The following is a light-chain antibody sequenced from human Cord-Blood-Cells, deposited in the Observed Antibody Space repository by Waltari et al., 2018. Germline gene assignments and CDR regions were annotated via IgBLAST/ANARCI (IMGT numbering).Light chain of an antibody. CDR3: CSYAGSSTYV. CDR1: SSDVGSYNL. Sequence: QSALTRPASVSGSPGQSITISCTGTSSDVGSYNLVSWYQQHPGKAPKLMIYEGSKRPSGVSNRFSGSKSGNMASLTISGLQAEDEADYYCCSYAGSSTYVFGTGTKVTVL. J-gene: IGLJ1*01. CDR2: EGS. V-gene: IGLV2-23*01.